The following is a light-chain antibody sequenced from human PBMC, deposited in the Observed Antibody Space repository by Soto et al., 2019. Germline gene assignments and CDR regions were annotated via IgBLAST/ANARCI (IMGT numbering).Light chain of an antibody. CDR1: SSDVGGYDY. Sequence: QSVLTRPASVSGSPGQSIAISCTGTSSDVGGYDYVSWYQQHPGKAPKLMIYDVSNRPSGVSNRFSGSKSDNTASLTISGLQAEDEADYYCSSYTSSSTYVFGTGTKVPVL. V-gene: IGLV2-14*01. CDR2: DVS. J-gene: IGLJ1*01. CDR3: SSYTSSSTYV.